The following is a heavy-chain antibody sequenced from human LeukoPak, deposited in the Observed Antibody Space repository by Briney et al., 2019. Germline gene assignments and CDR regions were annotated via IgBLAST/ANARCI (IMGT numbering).Heavy chain of an antibody. Sequence: PGGSLRLSCAASGFTFSSYWMHWVRQAPGKGLVWVSRINSDGSSTSYADSVKGRFTISRDNAKNTLYLQMNSLRAEDRAVYYCAREARWFGEFFDYWGQGALVTVSS. D-gene: IGHD3-10*01. J-gene: IGHJ4*02. V-gene: IGHV3-74*01. CDR3: AREARWFGEFFDY. CDR1: GFTFSSYW. CDR2: INSDGSST.